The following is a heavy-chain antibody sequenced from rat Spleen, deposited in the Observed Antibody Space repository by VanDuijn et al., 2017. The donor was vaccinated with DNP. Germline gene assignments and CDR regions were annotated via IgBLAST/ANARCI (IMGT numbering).Heavy chain of an antibody. CDR2: IRYDSGIT. J-gene: IGHJ3*01. D-gene: IGHD1-1*01. CDR3: ARPMDYYSGGFAY. Sequence: EVQLVEAGGGLVQPGRSLKLSCAASGFIISDYYMAWVRQAPTKGLEWVAYIRYDSGITYYGDSVKGRFTISRDNAKSTLSLQMNSLRSEDMATYYCARPMDYYSGGFAYWGQGTLVTVSS. V-gene: IGHV5-22*01. CDR1: GFIISDYY.